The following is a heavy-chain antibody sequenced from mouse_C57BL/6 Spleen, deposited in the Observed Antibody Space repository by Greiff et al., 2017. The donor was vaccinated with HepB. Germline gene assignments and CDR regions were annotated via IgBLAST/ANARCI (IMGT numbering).Heavy chain of an antibody. CDR2: IWSGGST. CDR1: GFSLTSYG. D-gene: IGHD1-1*02. J-gene: IGHJ4*01. CDR3: ARGRYGYAMDY. V-gene: IGHV2-2*01. Sequence: VKLQESGPGLVQPSQSLSITCTVSGFSLTSYGVHWVRKSPGKGLDWLGLIWSGGSTDYNAAFISRLSISKDNSKSQVFFKMNSLQADDTAIYYCARGRYGYAMDYWGQGTSVTVSS.